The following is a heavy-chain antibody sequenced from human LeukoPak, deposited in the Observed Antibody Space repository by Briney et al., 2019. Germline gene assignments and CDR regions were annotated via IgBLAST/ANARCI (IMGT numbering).Heavy chain of an antibody. V-gene: IGHV3-21*01. Sequence: GGSLRLSCAASGFTFSSYSMSWVRQAPGKGLEWVSSISSSSSYIYYADSVKGRFTISRDDAKNSLYLQMNSLRAEDTAVYYCASGYCSSTSCYPPYYMDVWGKGTTVTVSS. CDR3: ASGYCSSTSCYPPYYMDV. D-gene: IGHD2-2*01. J-gene: IGHJ6*03. CDR2: ISSSSSYI. CDR1: GFTFSSYS.